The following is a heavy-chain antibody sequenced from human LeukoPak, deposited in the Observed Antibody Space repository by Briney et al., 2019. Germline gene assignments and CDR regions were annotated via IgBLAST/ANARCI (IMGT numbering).Heavy chain of an antibody. CDR2: INSDGSTT. V-gene: IGHV3-74*01. CDR1: GFTFSSYW. Sequence: GGSLRLSCEASGFTFSSYWMHWVRQAPGKGLVWVSHINSDGSTTTYADSVKGRFTISRDNDENTLYLQMSSLRAEDTAVYYCARGLYGGPRSTFDIWGQGTMVTVSS. D-gene: IGHD4-23*01. J-gene: IGHJ3*02. CDR3: ARGLYGGPRSTFDI.